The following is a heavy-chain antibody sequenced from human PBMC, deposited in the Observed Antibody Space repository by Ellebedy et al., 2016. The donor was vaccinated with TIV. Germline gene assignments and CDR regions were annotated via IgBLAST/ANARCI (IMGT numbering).Heavy chain of an antibody. Sequence: LRLSXSVSGASIFSSPYYWGWIRQPPGKGLEWIGSIFYSGSTYYNPSLKSRVTISVDTSKNQFSLKLNSVTVADTAVYYCARGLVWGQGILVTVSS. CDR2: IFYSGST. J-gene: IGHJ4*02. CDR1: GASIFSSPYY. CDR3: ARGLV. V-gene: IGHV4-39*07. D-gene: IGHD3-16*01.